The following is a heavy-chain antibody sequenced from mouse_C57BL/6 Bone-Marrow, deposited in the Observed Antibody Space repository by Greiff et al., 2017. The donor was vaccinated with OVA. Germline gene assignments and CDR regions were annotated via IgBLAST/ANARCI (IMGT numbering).Heavy chain of an antibody. D-gene: IGHD2-2*01. Sequence: QVQLQQSGAELARPGASVKLSCKASGYTFTSYGISWVKQRTGQGLEWIGEIYPRSGNTYYNEKFKGKATLTADKSSSTAYMELRSLTSEDSAVYFCANGYDWFAYWGQGTLVTVSA. CDR1: GYTFTSYG. CDR2: IYPRSGNT. CDR3: ANGYDWFAY. J-gene: IGHJ3*01. V-gene: IGHV1-81*01.